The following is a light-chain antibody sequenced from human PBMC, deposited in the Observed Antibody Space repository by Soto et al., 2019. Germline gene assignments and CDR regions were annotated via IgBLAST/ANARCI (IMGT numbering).Light chain of an antibody. Sequence: ANQLTQSPSSLSASVGDRVTITCRASQAISSALAWYQQKPGKPPKLLIYDASTLQSGVPSRFSGTASGTDFTLTISSLQPEDFATYYCQQSYSTPALTFGGGTKVDIK. CDR3: QQSYSTPALT. CDR2: DAS. J-gene: IGKJ4*01. V-gene: IGKV1-13*02. CDR1: QAISSA.